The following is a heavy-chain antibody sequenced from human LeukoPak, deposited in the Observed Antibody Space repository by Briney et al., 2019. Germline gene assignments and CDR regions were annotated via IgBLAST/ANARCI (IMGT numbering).Heavy chain of an antibody. CDR1: GYNFIDDF. Sequence: ASVKVSCKASGYNFIDDFVHWVRQAPGQGPEWMAWVNPKNAVTRYAQNFQGRVTLTFDTSISTVDMEMNRLTYDDTAVYYCARDGREAYTDPRFNYYYLDVWGQGTTVTVSS. V-gene: IGHV1-2*02. D-gene: IGHD1-26*01. CDR3: ARDGREAYTDPRFNYYYLDV. J-gene: IGHJ6*03. CDR2: VNPKNAVT.